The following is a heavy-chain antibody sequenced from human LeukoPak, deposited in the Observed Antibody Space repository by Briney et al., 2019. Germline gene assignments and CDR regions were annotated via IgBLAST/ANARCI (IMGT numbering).Heavy chain of an antibody. CDR1: GYTFTGYY. D-gene: IGHD3-9*01. CDR3: ARPRYDILTGYSGAFDI. CDR2: ISPNSGGT. V-gene: IGHV1-2*02. Sequence: ASVKVSCKASGYTFTGYYMHWVRQAPGQGLEWMEWISPNSGGTNYAQKFQGRVTMTRDTSISTAYMELSRLRSDDTAVYYCARPRYDILTGYSGAFDIWGQGTMVTVSS. J-gene: IGHJ3*02.